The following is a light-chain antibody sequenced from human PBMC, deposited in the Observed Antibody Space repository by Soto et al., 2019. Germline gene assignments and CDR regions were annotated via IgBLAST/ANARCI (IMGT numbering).Light chain of an antibody. J-gene: IGKJ5*01. V-gene: IGKV3-11*01. CDR2: GAS. CDR3: LQRRNWPLT. Sequence: EIVLTQSPATLSLSPGERATLSCRASQTVRNNYLAWYQQKPGQAPRLLIYGASTRATGIPARFSGSGSGTDFTLTISSLEPEDFAIYYCLQRRNWPLTFGQGTRLETK. CDR1: QTVRNNY.